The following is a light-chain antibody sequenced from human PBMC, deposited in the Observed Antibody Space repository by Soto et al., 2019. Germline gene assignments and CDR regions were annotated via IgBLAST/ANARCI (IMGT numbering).Light chain of an antibody. J-gene: IGLJ1*01. Sequence: QSALTQPDSVSGSPGQSITISCTGYIHYDFVSWYQQHPGKAHKLAIYEVSNRPSGTSDRFSGSKSGHTASLTISGLQTEDEAGFYCGSYTSSSNYVFGTGTKLTVL. V-gene: IGLV2-14*01. CDR2: EVS. CDR1: IHYDF. CDR3: GSYTSSSNYV.